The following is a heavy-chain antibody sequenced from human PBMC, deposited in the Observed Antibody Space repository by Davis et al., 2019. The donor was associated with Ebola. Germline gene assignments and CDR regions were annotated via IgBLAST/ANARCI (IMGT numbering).Heavy chain of an antibody. V-gene: IGHV3-74*01. CDR1: GFTFSNYW. J-gene: IGHJ4*02. CDR3: VRDTGRTPDF. CDR2: IKSDGSIT. Sequence: PGGSLRLSCAAYGFTFSNYWIHWVRQAPGKGLVWVSIIKSDGSITRYADSVKGRFTVSRDNAKNTLYLQMNSLRPEDTAVYYCVRDTGRTPDFWGQGALVTVSS. D-gene: IGHD4-17*01.